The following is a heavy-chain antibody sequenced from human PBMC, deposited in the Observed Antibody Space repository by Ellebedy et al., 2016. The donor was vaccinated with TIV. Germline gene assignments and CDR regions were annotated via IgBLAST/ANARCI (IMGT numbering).Heavy chain of an antibody. V-gene: IGHV3-23*01. J-gene: IGHJ6*02. D-gene: IGHD2-15*01. Sequence: PGGSLRLSCAGSGFTFSTYAMSWVRQAPGKGLEWLSAISGSGASTHYADSVRGRFTISRDNSKETLFLEMKSLSAEDTAVYYCAKGGDIAVRVAAPQSYFYYGMDFWGQGTTVTVSS. CDR1: GFTFSTYA. CDR2: ISGSGAST. CDR3: AKGGDIAVRVAAPQSYFYYGMDF.